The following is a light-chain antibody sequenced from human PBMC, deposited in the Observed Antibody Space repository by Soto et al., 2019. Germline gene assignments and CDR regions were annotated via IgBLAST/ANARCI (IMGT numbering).Light chain of an antibody. CDR2: EVN. V-gene: IGLV2-18*02. J-gene: IGLJ1*01. Sequence: QSVLTQPASVSGSPGQSITISCTGTSSDIGSYNRVSWYQQPPGTAPKLIIYEVNNRPSGVPDRFSGSKSGNTASLTISGLQAEDDADYYCNSFPTGTTYVFAIGPKVTVL. CDR3: NSFPTGTTYV. CDR1: SSDIGSYNR.